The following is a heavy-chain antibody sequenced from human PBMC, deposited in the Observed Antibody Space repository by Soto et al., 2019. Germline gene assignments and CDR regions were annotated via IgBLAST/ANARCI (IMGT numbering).Heavy chain of an antibody. Sequence: PGGSLRLSCAASGCTFSSYAMHWVRQAPGKGLEWVAVISYDGSNKYYADSVKGRFTISRDNSKNTLYLQMNSLRAEDTAVYYCARDQVYSGSYWNAFDIWGQGTMVTVSS. CDR3: ARDQVYSGSYWNAFDI. D-gene: IGHD1-26*01. J-gene: IGHJ3*02. CDR2: ISYDGSNK. CDR1: GCTFSSYA. V-gene: IGHV3-30-3*01.